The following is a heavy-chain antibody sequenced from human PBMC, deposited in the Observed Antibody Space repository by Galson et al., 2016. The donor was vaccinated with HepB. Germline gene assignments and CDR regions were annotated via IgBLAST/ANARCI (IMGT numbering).Heavy chain of an antibody. V-gene: IGHV5-10-1*01. Sequence: QSGAEVKKPGESLRISCQGSGYSFTNYWIIWVRQMPGKGLEWVARIDPTDSYTNYSPSFQGHVTISADKSINTAYLQWNSLKASGTALYYCTRRGLGSSATDFWGQGTLVTVSS. D-gene: IGHD3-10*01. J-gene: IGHJ4*02. CDR3: TRRGLGSSATDF. CDR2: IDPTDSYT. CDR1: GYSFTNYW.